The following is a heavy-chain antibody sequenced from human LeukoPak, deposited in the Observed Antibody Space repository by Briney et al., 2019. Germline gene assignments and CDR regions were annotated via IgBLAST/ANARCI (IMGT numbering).Heavy chain of an antibody. V-gene: IGHV3-33*01. CDR1: GFTFRNFG. J-gene: IGHJ4*02. CDR2: IWYDGSEK. Sequence: GGSLRLPCAASGFTFRNFGMHWVRQAPGKGLEWVAVIWYDGSEKYYADSVQGRFTISRDNSKNTLYLQMNNLRAEDTAVYYCARDRSFPAYYFDYWGQGALVTVSS. CDR3: ARDRSFPAYYFDY.